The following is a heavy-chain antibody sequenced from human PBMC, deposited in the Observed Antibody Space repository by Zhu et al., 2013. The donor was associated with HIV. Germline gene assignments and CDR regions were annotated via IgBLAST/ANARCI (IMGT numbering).Heavy chain of an antibody. CDR1: RYTFTAYF. J-gene: IGHJ5*01. CDR2: LDPRSGDT. Sequence: QVQLVQSGTQVKKPGASVNVSCKASRYTFTAYFIHWVRQAPGHGQGLEWMGWLDPRSGDTMYAQKFQGRVTMTRDTTIDTAYMELSSLRSEDTAVYYCARSTAARRRVYGWFDSVGPGNPGHRSP. CDR3: ARSTAARRRVYGWFDS. V-gene: IGHV1-2*02. D-gene: IGHD6-6*01.